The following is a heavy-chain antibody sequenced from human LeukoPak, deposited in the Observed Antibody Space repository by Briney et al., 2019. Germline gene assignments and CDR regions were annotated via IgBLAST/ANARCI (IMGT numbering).Heavy chain of an antibody. Sequence: KSSETLSLTCTVSGYSISSGYYWGWIRQPPGKGLEWIGSIYHSGSTYYNPSLKSRVTISVDTSKNQFSLKLSSVTAADTAVYYCARGREDYYDSRGSSRAFDIWGQGTMVTVSS. J-gene: IGHJ3*02. CDR2: IYHSGST. CDR3: ARGREDYYDSRGSSRAFDI. D-gene: IGHD3-22*01. CDR1: GYSISSGYY. V-gene: IGHV4-38-2*02.